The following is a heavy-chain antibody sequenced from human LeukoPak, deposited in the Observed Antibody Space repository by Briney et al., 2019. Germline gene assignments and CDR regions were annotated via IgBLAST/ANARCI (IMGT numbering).Heavy chain of an antibody. CDR1: GYSISSGYY. Sequence: SETLSLTCTVSGYSISSGYYRGWIRPPPGKGLEWIGSIYHSGSTYYNPSLKSRVTISVDTSKNQFSLKLSSVTAADTAVYYCAGGTVSDSYSPLLGPADYWGQGTLVTVSS. J-gene: IGHJ4*02. D-gene: IGHD2-2*01. V-gene: IGHV4-38-2*02. CDR2: IYHSGST. CDR3: AGGTVSDSYSPLLGPADY.